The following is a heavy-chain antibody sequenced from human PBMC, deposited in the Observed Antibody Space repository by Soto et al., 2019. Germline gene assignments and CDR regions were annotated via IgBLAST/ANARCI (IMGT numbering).Heavy chain of an antibody. V-gene: IGHV4-59*01. CDR2: IYYSGST. D-gene: IGHD6-13*01. Sequence: QVQLQESGPGLVKPSETLSLTCTVSGGSISSYYWSWIRQPPGKGLEWIGYIYYSGSTNYNPSLKSRVTISVDTSKNQPPLKLSSVTAADTAVYYCASSNIAAAGFYYYGMDVWGRGTTVTVSS. CDR1: GGSISSYY. J-gene: IGHJ6*02. CDR3: ASSNIAAAGFYYYGMDV.